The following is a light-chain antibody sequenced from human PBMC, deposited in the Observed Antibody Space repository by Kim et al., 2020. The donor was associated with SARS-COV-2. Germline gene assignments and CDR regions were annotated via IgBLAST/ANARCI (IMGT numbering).Light chain of an antibody. CDR2: GAS. V-gene: IGKV3-15*01. CDR1: QSISNN. CDR3: QQYNNWPPYT. J-gene: IGKJ2*01. Sequence: EIVMTQSPATLSVSPGERATLSCTASQSISNNLAWYQQKPGQAPRLLMYGASTRATGIPARFRGSGSGTEFTLTISSLQSEDCAVYYCQQYNNWPPYTFGQGTKLEI.